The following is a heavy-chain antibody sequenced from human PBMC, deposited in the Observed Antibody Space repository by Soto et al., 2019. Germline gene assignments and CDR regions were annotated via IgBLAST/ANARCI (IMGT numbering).Heavy chain of an antibody. V-gene: IGHV4-59*11. Sequence: QVQLQESGPGLVKPSETLSLTCTVSGGSISSHYWSWVRQAPGKGLEWIGCIYYRGNTLYNPSLQSRGTISVDTSKNHFSLKLDSVTTADTAVYYCARDGREASGIDVWGQRTTVTVSS. D-gene: IGHD1-26*01. J-gene: IGHJ6*02. CDR2: IYYRGNT. CDR1: GGSISSHY. CDR3: ARDGREASGIDV.